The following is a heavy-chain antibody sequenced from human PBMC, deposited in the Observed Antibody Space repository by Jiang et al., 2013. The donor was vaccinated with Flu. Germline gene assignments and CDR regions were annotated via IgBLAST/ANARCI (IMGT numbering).Heavy chain of an antibody. Sequence: KPTQTLTLTCTFSGFSLSTSGVGVGWIRQPPGKALEWLAVIYWDDDKSYSPSLRSRLTITKDTSKNQVVLRVSNMDPVDTATYYCAHSLWYDTSGSYYGIRFDYWGQGTLITVSS. CDR1: GFSLSTSGVG. J-gene: IGHJ4*02. V-gene: IGHV2-5*02. CDR2: IYWDDDK. CDR3: AHSLWYDTSGSYYGIRFDY. D-gene: IGHD3-22*01.